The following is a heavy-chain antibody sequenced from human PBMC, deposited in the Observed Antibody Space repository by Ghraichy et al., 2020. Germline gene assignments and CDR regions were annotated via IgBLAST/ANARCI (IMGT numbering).Heavy chain of an antibody. V-gene: IGHV3-21*01. CDR3: ARVRVALVYYYGMDV. J-gene: IGHJ6*02. D-gene: IGHD3-3*01. Sequence: GESLNISCAASGFTFSSYSMNWVRQAPGKGLEWVSSISSSSSYIYYADSVKGRFTISRDNAKNSLYLQMNSLRAEDTAVYYCARVRVALVYYYGMDVWGQGTTVTVSS. CDR1: GFTFSSYS. CDR2: ISSSSSYI.